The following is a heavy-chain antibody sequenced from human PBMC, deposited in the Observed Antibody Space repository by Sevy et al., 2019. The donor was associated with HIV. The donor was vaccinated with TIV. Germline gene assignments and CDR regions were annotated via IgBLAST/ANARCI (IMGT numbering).Heavy chain of an antibody. CDR3: ARDRVQAAGHFDY. D-gene: IGHD6-13*01. J-gene: IGHJ4*02. CDR2: IYSTGST. Sequence: SETLSLTCTVSGGSISRSYWSWIRQPPGKGLEWIADIYSTGSTNYNPSLKSRVIMSIDTSKNQFSLKLTSVTAADTATYYCARDRVQAAGHFDYWGQGTLSPSPQ. V-gene: IGHV4-59*01. CDR1: GGSISRSY.